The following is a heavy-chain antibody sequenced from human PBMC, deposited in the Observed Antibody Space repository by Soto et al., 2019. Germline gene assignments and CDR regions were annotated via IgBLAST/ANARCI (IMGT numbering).Heavy chain of an antibody. CDR1: GGSISSSSY. V-gene: IGHV4-39*02. CDR3: AREGRWGYSYGYYYYYGMDV. J-gene: IGHJ6*02. CDR2: IYSIGST. D-gene: IGHD5-18*01. Sequence: PSETLSLTCTVSGGSISSSSYWGWIRQPPGKGLEWIGSIYSIGSTYYNPSLKSRVTISVDTSKNQFSLQLNSVTPEDTAVYYCAREGRWGYSYGYYYYYGMDVWGQGTTVTVSS.